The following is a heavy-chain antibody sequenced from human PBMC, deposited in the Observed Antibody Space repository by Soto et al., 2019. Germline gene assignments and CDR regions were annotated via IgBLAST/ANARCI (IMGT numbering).Heavy chain of an antibody. CDR1: GFTFSSYG. D-gene: IGHD2-2*01. Sequence: SLRLSCAASGFTFSSYGMHWVRQAPGKGLEWVAVISYDGSNKYYADSVKGRFTISRDNSKNTLYLQMNSLRAEDTAVYYCAKDLFSKAQLPRGVYYYYYGMDVWGQGTTVTVSS. CDR3: AKDLFSKAQLPRGVYYYYYGMDV. J-gene: IGHJ6*02. CDR2: ISYDGSNK. V-gene: IGHV3-30*18.